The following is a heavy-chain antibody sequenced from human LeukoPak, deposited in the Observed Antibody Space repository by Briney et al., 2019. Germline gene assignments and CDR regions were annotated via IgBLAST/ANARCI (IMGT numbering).Heavy chain of an antibody. V-gene: IGHV4-4*07. J-gene: IGHJ4*02. CDR1: GGSISSYY. CDR2: IYTSGST. CDR3: ARVLTAAGLDF. Sequence: PSETLSLTCTVSGGSISSYYWSWIRQPAGKGLEWIGRIYTSGSTNSNPSLKSRVTMSVDTSKNQFSLKLSSVTAADTAFYYCARVLTAAGLDFWGQGVLVSISS. D-gene: IGHD6-25*01.